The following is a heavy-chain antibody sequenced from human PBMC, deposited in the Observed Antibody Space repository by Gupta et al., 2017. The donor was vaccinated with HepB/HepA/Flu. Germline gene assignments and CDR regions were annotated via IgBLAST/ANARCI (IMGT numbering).Heavy chain of an antibody. CDR1: GFTFSSYA. Sequence: QVQLVESGGGVVQPGRSLRLSCAASGFTFSSYAMHWVRQAPGKGLEWVAVISYDGSNKYYADSVKGRFTISRDNSKYTLYLQMNSLRAEDTAVYYCARGYYCGGDCYPGSLPYYGMDVWGQGTTVTVSS. D-gene: IGHD2-21*02. V-gene: IGHV3-30-3*01. J-gene: IGHJ6*02. CDR2: ISYDGSNK. CDR3: ARGYYCGGDCYPGSLPYYGMDV.